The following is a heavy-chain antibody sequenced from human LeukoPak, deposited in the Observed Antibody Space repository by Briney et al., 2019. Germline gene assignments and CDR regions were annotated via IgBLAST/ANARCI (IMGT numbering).Heavy chain of an antibody. D-gene: IGHD3-22*01. J-gene: IGHJ4*02. CDR2: IYYSGST. CDR1: GGSISSSSYY. Sequence: PSETMSLTSTVAGGSISSSSYYWGWIRQPPGKGLEWIGSIYYSGSTYYNPSRKSRVTIFVDTSKNQFSLKLSSVTAADTAVYYCARQVLTGMIVVVITKFDYWGQGTLVTVSS. CDR3: ARQVLTGMIVVVITKFDY. V-gene: IGHV4-39*01.